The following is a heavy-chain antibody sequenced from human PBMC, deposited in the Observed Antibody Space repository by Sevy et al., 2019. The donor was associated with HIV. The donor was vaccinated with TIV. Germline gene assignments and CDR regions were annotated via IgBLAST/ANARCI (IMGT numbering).Heavy chain of an antibody. D-gene: IGHD3-3*01. V-gene: IGHV3-64D*06. CDR2: ISSDGVST. J-gene: IGHJ6*02. CDR1: GFIFKSYE. Sequence: GGSLRLSCAASGFIFKSYEMNWVRQTPGKGLKYVSAISSDGVSTYYTDSVRGRFTISRDNSKNTLYLQMSSLRVEDTAVYYCVKDPDYNFWRGDYGMDVWGQGTTVTVSS. CDR3: VKDPDYNFWRGDYGMDV.